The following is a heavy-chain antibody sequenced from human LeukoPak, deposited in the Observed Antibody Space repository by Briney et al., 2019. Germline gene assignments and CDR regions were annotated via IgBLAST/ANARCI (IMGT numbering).Heavy chain of an antibody. J-gene: IGHJ4*02. V-gene: IGHV3-7*03. CDR1: GFTFSNYW. CDR2: INRDGSER. Sequence: GGSLRLSCAASGFTFSNYWMTWVRQAPGKGLEWVANINRDGSERYYVDSVKGRFTISRDNSKNTLYLQMNSLRAEDTAVYFCARSRDGYKRFDSWGQGTLVTVSS. D-gene: IGHD5-24*01. CDR3: ARSRDGYKRFDS.